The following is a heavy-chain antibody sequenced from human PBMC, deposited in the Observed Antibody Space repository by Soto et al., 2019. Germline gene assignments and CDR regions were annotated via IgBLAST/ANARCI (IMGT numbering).Heavy chain of an antibody. Sequence: VGSLRLSCAASGFTFSSYSMNWVRQAPGKGLEWVSSISSSSSYIYYADSVKGRFTISRDNAKNSLYLQMNSLRAEDTAVYYCARVSMGWFEPWGQGTLVTVSS. J-gene: IGHJ5*02. CDR1: GFTFSSYS. CDR2: ISSSSSYI. V-gene: IGHV3-21*01. CDR3: ARVSMGWFEP.